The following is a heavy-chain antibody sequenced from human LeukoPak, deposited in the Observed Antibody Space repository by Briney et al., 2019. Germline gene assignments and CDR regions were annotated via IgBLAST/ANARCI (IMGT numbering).Heavy chain of an antibody. V-gene: IGHV3-21*01. Sequence: GGSLRLSCAASGFTFSSYSMNWVRQAPGKGLEWVSSISSSSGYIYYADSVKGRFTISRDNAKNSLYLQMNSLRAEDTAVYYCARALTTYYYDSSGYYFDYWGQGTLVTVSS. CDR1: GFTFSSYS. CDR2: ISSSSGYI. D-gene: IGHD3-22*01. CDR3: ARALTTYYYDSSGYYFDY. J-gene: IGHJ4*02.